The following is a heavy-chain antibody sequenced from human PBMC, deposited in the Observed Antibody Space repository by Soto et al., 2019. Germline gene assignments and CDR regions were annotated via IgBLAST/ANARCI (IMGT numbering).Heavy chain of an antibody. CDR3: ATEAR. CDR2: ISYDGSHI. V-gene: IGHV3-30-3*01. Sequence: GGSLRLSCADSGFLFSSYAMHWVRQAPGKGLEWVAVISYDGSHIYYADSVQGRFTISRDNSKNTLFLQMSSLRAEDTAVYYCATEARWGQGTLVTVSS. J-gene: IGHJ4*02. CDR1: GFLFSSYA.